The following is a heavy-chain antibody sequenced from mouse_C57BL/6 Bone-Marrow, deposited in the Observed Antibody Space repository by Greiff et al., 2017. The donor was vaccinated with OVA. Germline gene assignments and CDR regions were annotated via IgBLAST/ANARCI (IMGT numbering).Heavy chain of an antibody. Sequence: QVQLQQPGTELVKPGASVKLSCKASGYTFTSYWMPWVKQRPGQGLEWIGNINPSNGGTTYNEKFKSKATLTVDKSSSTAYMQLSSLTSEDSAVYYCARPGTTVVGDYWGQGTTLTVSS. V-gene: IGHV1-53*01. CDR2: INPSNGGT. D-gene: IGHD1-1*01. J-gene: IGHJ2*01. CDR3: ARPGTTVVGDY. CDR1: GYTFTSYW.